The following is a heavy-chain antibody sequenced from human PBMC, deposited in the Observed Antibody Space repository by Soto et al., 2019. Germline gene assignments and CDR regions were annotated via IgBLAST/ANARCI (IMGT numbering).Heavy chain of an antibody. CDR3: ASGYYDILTGYYTNDAFDI. CDR1: GYTFTSYY. J-gene: IGHJ3*02. D-gene: IGHD3-9*01. Sequence: ASVKVSCKASGYTFTSYYMHWVRQAPGQGLEWMGIINPSGGSTSYAQKFQGRVTMTRDTSTSTVYMELSSLRSEDTAVYYCASGYYDILTGYYTNDAFDIWGQGTMVTVSS. V-gene: IGHV1-46*03. CDR2: INPSGGST.